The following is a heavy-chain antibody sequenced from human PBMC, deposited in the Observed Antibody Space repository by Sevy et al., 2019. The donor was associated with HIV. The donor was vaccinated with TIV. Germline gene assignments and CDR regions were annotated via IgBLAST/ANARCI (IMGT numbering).Heavy chain of an antibody. CDR2: INHSGST. CDR3: ARDPGRYGSSSGAYYYYGMDV. V-gene: IGHV4-34*01. CDR1: GGSFSGYY. J-gene: IGHJ6*02. D-gene: IGHD6-6*01. Sequence: SETLSLTCAVYGGSFSGYYWSWTRQPPGKGLEWIGEINHSGSTNYNPSLKSRVTISVDTSKNRFSLKLSSVTAADTAVYYCARDPGRYGSSSGAYYYYGMDVWGQGTTVTVSS.